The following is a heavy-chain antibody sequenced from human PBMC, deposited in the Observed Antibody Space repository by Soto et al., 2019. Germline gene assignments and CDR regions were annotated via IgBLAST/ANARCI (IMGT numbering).Heavy chain of an antibody. Sequence: EVQLLESGGGLVQPGGSLRLSCAASGFTFSSYAMNWVRQAPGKGLEWVSGISGSGISTYYADSVKGRFTISRDNSKNTVYLQMNSLRAEDKAIYYCAKDQVDVVTATGLDYWGQGTLVTVS. CDR1: GFTFSSYA. CDR3: AKDQVDVVTATGLDY. J-gene: IGHJ4*02. D-gene: IGHD2-21*02. V-gene: IGHV3-23*01. CDR2: ISGSGIST.